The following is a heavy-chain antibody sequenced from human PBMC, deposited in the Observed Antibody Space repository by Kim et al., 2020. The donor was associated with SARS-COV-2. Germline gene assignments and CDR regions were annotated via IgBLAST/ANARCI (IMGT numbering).Heavy chain of an antibody. CDR2: AYYSGST. V-gene: IGHV4-38-2*02. CDR1: GYSISSGYY. Sequence: SETLSLTCTVSGYSISSGYYWGWIRQPPGKGLEWIGSAYYSGSTYYNPSLKSRVTISIDTSKNQFSLKLTSVTAADTAVYYCARVFLPSYDISPYYFDYWGQGTLVTVSS. J-gene: IGHJ4*02. D-gene: IGHD3-22*01. CDR3: ARVFLPSYDISPYYFDY.